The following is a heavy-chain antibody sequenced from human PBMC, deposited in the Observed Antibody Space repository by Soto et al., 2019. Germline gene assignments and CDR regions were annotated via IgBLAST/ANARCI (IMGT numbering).Heavy chain of an antibody. D-gene: IGHD1-26*01. CDR3: AREGASGFGMDV. Sequence: QVQLQESGPGLVKPSETLSLTCNVSGGSIRSYYWSWVRQPAGKPLEWIGRMYTSGSTNYNPSLKSRVSMSVDTSKNQFSLEVTSVTAADTAVYYCAREGASGFGMDVWGQGTTVTVSS. V-gene: IGHV4-4*07. CDR1: GGSIRSYY. J-gene: IGHJ6*02. CDR2: MYTSGST.